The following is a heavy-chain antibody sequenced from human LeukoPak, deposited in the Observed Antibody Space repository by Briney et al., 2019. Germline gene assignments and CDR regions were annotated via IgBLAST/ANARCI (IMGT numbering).Heavy chain of an antibody. Sequence: SGGSLRLSCAASGFTFSSYSMNWVRQAPGKGLEWVSSISSSSSYIYYADSVKGRFTISRDNAKNSLYLQMNSLRAEDTAVYYCARLWFGESTSKIDYWGQGTLVTVSS. D-gene: IGHD3-10*01. CDR2: ISSSSSYI. CDR1: GFTFSSYS. CDR3: ARLWFGESTSKIDY. J-gene: IGHJ4*02. V-gene: IGHV3-21*01.